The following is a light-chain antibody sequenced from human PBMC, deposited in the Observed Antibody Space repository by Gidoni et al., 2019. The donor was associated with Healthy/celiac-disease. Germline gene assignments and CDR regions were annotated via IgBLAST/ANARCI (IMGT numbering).Light chain of an antibody. J-gene: IGKJ4*01. CDR1: QGVSSY. CDR3: QQRSNWA. Sequence: EIVLTQSPATLSLSPGERATLSCRASQGVSSYLAWYQQKPGQAPRLLIYDASNRATGIPARFSGSGPGTDFTLTISSLELEDFAVYYCQQRSNWAFGGGTKVEIK. CDR2: DAS. V-gene: IGKV3D-11*01.